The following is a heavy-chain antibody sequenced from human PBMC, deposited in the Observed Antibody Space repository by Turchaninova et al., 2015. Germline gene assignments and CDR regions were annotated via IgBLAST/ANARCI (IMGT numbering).Heavy chain of an antibody. CDR1: GFPFCANT. D-gene: IGHD6-19*01. J-gene: IGHJ4*02. V-gene: IGHV3-23*04. Sequence: EVQLVESGGGLVPPGGSLSLTCYAPGFPFCANTRSWFRQPTGRWVRWVTSIIGFTTRTDNAAPVKGRFNVSRDNSSHTLYLQMISLRAEDTAIYYCAKHSVAVAPMPLFESWGQGTLVTVSS. CDR2: IIGFTTRT. CDR3: AKHSVAVAPMPLFES.